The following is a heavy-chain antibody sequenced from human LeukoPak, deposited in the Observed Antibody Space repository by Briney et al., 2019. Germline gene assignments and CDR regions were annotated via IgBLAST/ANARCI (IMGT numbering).Heavy chain of an antibody. D-gene: IGHD1-26*01. CDR1: GFTVSANY. Sequence: GGSLRLSCAASGFTVSANYMTWVRQAPGKGLEWVSSIYSGGSTYYSDSVKGRFTISRDNSKNTLYLQMNSLRPEDTTVYYCARDFYGGRYGVDYWGQGTLVTVSS. CDR2: IYSGGST. V-gene: IGHV3-66*02. J-gene: IGHJ4*02. CDR3: ARDFYGGRYGVDY.